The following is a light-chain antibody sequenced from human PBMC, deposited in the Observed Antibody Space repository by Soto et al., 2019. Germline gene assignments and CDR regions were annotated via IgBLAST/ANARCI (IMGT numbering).Light chain of an antibody. J-gene: IGKJ1*01. CDR3: QQYNNWWT. V-gene: IGKV3-15*01. CDR2: GAS. CDR1: QSVDSN. Sequence: EILMTQSPATLSVSPGERATLSCRASQSVDSNLAWYQHKPGQAPRLLIYGASTRATGISARFSGSGSGTEFTITISSLQSEDFGVYYCQQYNNWWTFGKGTKVE.